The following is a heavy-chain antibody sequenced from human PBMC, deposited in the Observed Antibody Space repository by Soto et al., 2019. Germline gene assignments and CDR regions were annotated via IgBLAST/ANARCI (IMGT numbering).Heavy chain of an antibody. D-gene: IGHD7-27*01. J-gene: IGHJ6*02. Sequence: QVQLLQSGAEVKKPGASVKVSCKASGYRFTTYGITWVRLAPGQGLEWLGGISTYNGNTDYAQNLQDRVTTTTETSTSTADMEVTSLTSDDTAVYYCARGLGTNGLDVWGQGTTVTVSS. V-gene: IGHV1-18*04. CDR1: GYRFTTYG. CDR2: ISTYNGNT. CDR3: ARGLGTNGLDV.